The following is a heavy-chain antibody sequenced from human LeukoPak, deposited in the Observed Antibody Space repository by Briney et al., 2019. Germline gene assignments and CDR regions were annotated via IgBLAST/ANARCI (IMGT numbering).Heavy chain of an antibody. CDR3: ARRAGAYSHPYDY. CDR1: GFTVSSNS. CDR2: IYSDNA. Sequence: GASLRLSCTVSGFTVSSNSMSWVRQAPGKGLEWVSFIYSDNAHYSDSVKGRFTISRDNSKNTLYLQMNSLRAEDTAVYYCARRAGAYSHPYDYWGQGTLVTVSS. V-gene: IGHV3-53*01. D-gene: IGHD4/OR15-4a*01. J-gene: IGHJ4*02.